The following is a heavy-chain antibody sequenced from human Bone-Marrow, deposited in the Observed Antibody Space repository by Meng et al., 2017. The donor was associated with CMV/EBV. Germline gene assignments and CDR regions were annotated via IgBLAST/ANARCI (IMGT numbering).Heavy chain of an antibody. D-gene: IGHD6-13*01. CDR2: ISSSSSYI. CDR1: GFTFSSYA. Sequence: GGSLRLSCAASGFTFSSYAMSWVRQAPGKGLEWVSSISSSSSYIYYADSVKGRFTISRDNAKNSLYLQMNSLRAEDTAVYYCAREGGIAAAIDYYSMDVWGQGTTVTVSS. V-gene: IGHV3-21*01. J-gene: IGHJ6*02. CDR3: AREGGIAAAIDYYSMDV.